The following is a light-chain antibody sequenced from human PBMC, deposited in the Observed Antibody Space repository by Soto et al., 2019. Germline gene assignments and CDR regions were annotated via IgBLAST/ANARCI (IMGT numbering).Light chain of an antibody. CDR1: SSDVGSYNR. CDR3: NSYTGSSTYV. Sequence: QSALTQPPSVSGSPGQSVAISGTGTSSDVGSYNRVSWYQQPPGAAPKLMIYEVSNRPSGVPDRFSGSKSGNTASLTISGLQAEDEADYYCNSYTGSSTYVFGTGTKLTVL. J-gene: IGLJ1*01. V-gene: IGLV2-18*02. CDR2: EVS.